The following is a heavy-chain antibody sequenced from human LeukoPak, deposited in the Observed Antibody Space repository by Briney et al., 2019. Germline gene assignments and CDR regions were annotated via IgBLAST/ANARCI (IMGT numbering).Heavy chain of an antibody. Sequence: GGSLRLSCAASGFTFSSYDMHWVRQATGKGLEWVSGIGTAGDIYYSGSVKGRFTISRENAKNFLYLQMNSLRAGDTAEYYCARGSGYSYVDYWGQETLVTVSS. V-gene: IGHV3-13*01. CDR1: GFTFSSYD. J-gene: IGHJ4*02. CDR2: IGTAGDI. CDR3: ARGSGYSYVDY. D-gene: IGHD5-18*01.